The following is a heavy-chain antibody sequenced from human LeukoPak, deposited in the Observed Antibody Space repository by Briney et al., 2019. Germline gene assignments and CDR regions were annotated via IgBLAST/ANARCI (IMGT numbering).Heavy chain of an antibody. V-gene: IGHV4-4*07. CDR3: AREYDGSGYHHYYFDY. D-gene: IGHD3-22*01. CDR1: GGSISSYY. Sequence: SETLSLTCTVSGGSISSYYWSWIRQPAGKGLEWIGRIYTSGSTNYNPSLKSRVTMSVDTSKNQFSLKLSSVTAADTAVYYCAREYDGSGYHHYYFDYWGQGTLVTVSS. J-gene: IGHJ4*02. CDR2: IYTSGST.